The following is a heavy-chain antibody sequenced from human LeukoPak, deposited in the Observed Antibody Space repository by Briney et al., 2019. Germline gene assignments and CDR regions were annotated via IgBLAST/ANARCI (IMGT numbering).Heavy chain of an antibody. Sequence: GGSLRLSCAASGFTLSSYAMSWVRQAPGKGLEWVSSISSSSSYIYYADSVKGRFTISRDNAKNSLYLQMNSLRAEDTAVYYCASIVYSGYDSNDYWGQGTLVTVSS. V-gene: IGHV3-21*01. CDR1: GFTLSSYA. D-gene: IGHD5-12*01. CDR3: ASIVYSGYDSNDY. CDR2: ISSSSSYI. J-gene: IGHJ4*02.